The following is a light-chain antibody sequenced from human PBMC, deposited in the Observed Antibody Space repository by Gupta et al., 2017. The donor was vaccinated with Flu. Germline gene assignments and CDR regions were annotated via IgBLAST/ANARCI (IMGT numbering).Light chain of an antibody. J-gene: IGKJ2*01. V-gene: IGKV3-11*01. CDR3: QQRSNWPPYT. CDR1: QSVSSY. CDR2: DAS. Sequence: EIVLPRSPATLPLSPGERATLSCRASQSVSSYLAWYQQKPGQAPRLLIYDASNRATGIPARFSGSGSGTDFTLTISSLEPEDFAVYYCQQRSNWPPYTFGQGTKLEIK.